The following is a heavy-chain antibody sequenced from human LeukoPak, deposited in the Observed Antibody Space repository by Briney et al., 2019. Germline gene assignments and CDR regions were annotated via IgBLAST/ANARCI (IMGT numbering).Heavy chain of an antibody. D-gene: IGHD3-10*01. V-gene: IGHV1-2*02. CDR2: INPNSGDT. CDR1: GYTFTDYY. J-gene: IGHJ4*02. Sequence: ASVKVSCKASGYTFTDYYMHWVRQAPGQGLEWMGWINPNSGDTNYAQKFQGRVTMTRDTSISTAYMELSRLRSDDTAVYYCARVRDLWFGDFDYWGQGTLVTVPS. CDR3: ARVRDLWFGDFDY.